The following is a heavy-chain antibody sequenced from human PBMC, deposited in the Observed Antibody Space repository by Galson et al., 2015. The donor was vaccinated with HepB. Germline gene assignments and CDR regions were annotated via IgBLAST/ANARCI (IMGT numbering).Heavy chain of an antibody. J-gene: IGHJ4*02. V-gene: IGHV1-18*04. CDR1: GYTFTSYG. Sequence: SVKVSCKASGYTFTSYGVSWVRQAPGQGLEWMGWISAYNGNTKYAQKFRGRVSMATETSTSTAYMELRSLRSDDTAVYYCARGPPMSVVPTAMDYWGQGTLVTVSS. CDR2: ISAYNGNT. D-gene: IGHD2-2*01. CDR3: ARGPPMSVVPTAMDY.